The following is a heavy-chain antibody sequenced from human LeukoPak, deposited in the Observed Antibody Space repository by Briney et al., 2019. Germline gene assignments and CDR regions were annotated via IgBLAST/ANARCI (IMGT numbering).Heavy chain of an antibody. D-gene: IGHD2-15*01. CDR3: ARGCSGGSCYGAFDI. Sequence: SSETLSLTCTVSGASIRSGDYYWSWIRQPPGKGLEWIGYIYDSGSTYYNPSLKSRITISVDTSENRFSLKLSSVTATDTAVYYCARGCSGGSCYGAFDIWGQGTMVTVSS. V-gene: IGHV4-30-4*01. CDR1: GASIRSGDYY. CDR2: IYDSGST. J-gene: IGHJ3*02.